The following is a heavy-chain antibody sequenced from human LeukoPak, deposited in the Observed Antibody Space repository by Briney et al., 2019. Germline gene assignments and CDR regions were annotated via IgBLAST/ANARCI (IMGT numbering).Heavy chain of an antibody. J-gene: IGHJ4*02. Sequence: GGSLRLSCTASGFTFGDYAMTWVRQAPGKGLEWVGFIRSKAYGGTTEYAASVKGRFIISRDDSKSVAYLQMNSLKTEDTAVYYCTRDQTPYYWAQGTLVTVSS. CDR1: GFTFGDYA. CDR3: TRDQTPYY. V-gene: IGHV3-49*04. CDR2: IRSKAYGGTT.